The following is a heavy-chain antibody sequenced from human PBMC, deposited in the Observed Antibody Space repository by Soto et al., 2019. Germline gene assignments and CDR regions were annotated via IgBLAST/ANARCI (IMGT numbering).Heavy chain of an antibody. CDR3: AKDKGLHHDTYNWFDP. CDR1: GFTFSSYA. V-gene: IGHV3-23*01. J-gene: IGHJ5*02. CDR2: ISGSGGST. D-gene: IGHD4-4*01. Sequence: AGGSLRVSCAASGFTFSSYAMSWGRQAPWKGLEWVSAISGSGGSTYYADSVKGRFTISRDNSKNTLYLQMNSLRAEDTAVYYCAKDKGLHHDTYNWFDPWGQGTLDTVSS.